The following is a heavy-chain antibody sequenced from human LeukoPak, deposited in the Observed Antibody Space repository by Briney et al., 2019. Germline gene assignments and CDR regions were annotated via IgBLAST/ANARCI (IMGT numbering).Heavy chain of an antibody. CDR2: IYYSGST. CDR3: ARGDLRGSYYDSSGYTDY. D-gene: IGHD3-22*01. V-gene: IGHV4-61*08. CDR1: GGSISSGGYY. J-gene: IGHJ4*02. Sequence: ETLSLTCTVSGGSISSGGYYWSWIRQPPGKGLERIGYIYYSGSTNYNPSLKSRVTISVDTSKSQFSLKLSSVTAADTAVYYCARGDLRGSYYDSSGYTDYWGQGTLVTVSS.